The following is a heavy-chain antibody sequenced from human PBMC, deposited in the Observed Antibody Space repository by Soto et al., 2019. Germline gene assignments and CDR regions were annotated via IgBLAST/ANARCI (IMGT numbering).Heavy chain of an antibody. V-gene: IGHV3-66*01. CDR1: GFTVSSNY. CDR2: IYSGGST. J-gene: IGHJ4*02. Sequence: PGGSLRLSCTSSGFTVSSNYMSWVRQAPGKGLEWVSVIYSGGSTYYADSVKGRFTISRDNSKNTLYLQMNSLRAEDTAVYYCARDLRDSSSEPNCFDYWGQGTLVTVS. CDR3: ARDLRDSSSEPNCFDY. D-gene: IGHD6-13*01.